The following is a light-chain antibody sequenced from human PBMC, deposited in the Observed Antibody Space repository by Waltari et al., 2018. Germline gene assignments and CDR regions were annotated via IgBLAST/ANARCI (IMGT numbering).Light chain of an antibody. CDR1: NSNLGKTT. CDR2: RNE. J-gene: IGLJ3*02. V-gene: IGLV1-44*01. Sequence: QSVVTQPPSASAPPGQRVTMSCSGSNSNLGKTTVNWYQQLPGTAPTLLVFRNEQRPSGVPDRFSASRSGTSASLAISGLQFDDEADYYCATWDDSLNGWVFGGGTRLTVL. CDR3: ATWDDSLNGWV.